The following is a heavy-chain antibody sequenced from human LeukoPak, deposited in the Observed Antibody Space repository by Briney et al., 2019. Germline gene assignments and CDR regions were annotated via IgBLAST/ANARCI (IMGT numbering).Heavy chain of an antibody. Sequence: SETLSLTCTVSGGSISSSSYYWGWIRQPPGKGLEWIGSIYYSGSTYYNPSLKSRVTISVDTSKNQFSLKLSSVTAADTAVYYCARRRGSGWYIDYWGQGTLVTVSS. J-gene: IGHJ4*02. CDR1: GGSISSSSYY. CDR2: IYYSGST. CDR3: ARRRGSGWYIDY. D-gene: IGHD6-19*01. V-gene: IGHV4-39*01.